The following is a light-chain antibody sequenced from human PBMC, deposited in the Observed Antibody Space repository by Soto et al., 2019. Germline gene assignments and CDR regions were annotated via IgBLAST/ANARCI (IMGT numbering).Light chain of an antibody. V-gene: IGKV1-6*01. CDR1: QDISKD. CDR2: SAT. J-gene: IGKJ1*01. CDR3: LQDHDYPRT. Sequence: AIQMTQSPTSLSASVGDRVIITCRARQDISKDLGWYQQKPGKAPKFLIYSATSTQSGVPSTFSGSGFGTDFTLTISSLQPEDFATYYCLQDHDYPRTFGQGTKVQF.